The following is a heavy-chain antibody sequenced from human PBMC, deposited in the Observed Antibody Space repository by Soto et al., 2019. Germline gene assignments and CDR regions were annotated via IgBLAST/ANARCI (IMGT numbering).Heavy chain of an antibody. CDR3: ARDLRYDFWSGYYPAEGARGYYYYGMDV. Sequence: GGSLRLSCAASGFTVSSNYMSWVRQAPGKGLEWVSVIYSGGSTYYADSVKGRFTISRDNSKNTLYLQMNSLRAEDTAVYYCARDLRYDFWSGYYPAEGARGYYYYGMDVWGQGTTVTVSS. CDR2: IYSGGST. CDR1: GFTVSSNY. J-gene: IGHJ6*02. D-gene: IGHD3-3*01. V-gene: IGHV3-53*01.